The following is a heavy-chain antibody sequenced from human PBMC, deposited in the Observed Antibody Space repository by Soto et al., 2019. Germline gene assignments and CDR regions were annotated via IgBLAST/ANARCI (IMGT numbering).Heavy chain of an antibody. CDR3: ASHVYYYDSSGLFDY. J-gene: IGHJ4*02. CDR1: GGTFSSYA. D-gene: IGHD3-22*01. V-gene: IGHV1-69*13. Sequence: GASVKVSCKASGGTFSSYAISWVRQAPGQGLEWMGGIIPIFGTANYAQKFQGRVTITADESTSTAYMELSSLRSEDTAVYYCASHVYYYDSSGLFDYWGQGTLVTVSS. CDR2: IIPIFGTA.